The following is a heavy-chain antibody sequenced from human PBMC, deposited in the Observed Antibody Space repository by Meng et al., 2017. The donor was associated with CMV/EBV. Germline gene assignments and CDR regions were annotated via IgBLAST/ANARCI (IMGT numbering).Heavy chain of an antibody. CDR3: ARGDCSSTSCYTNYYYYGTDV. D-gene: IGHD2-2*02. Sequence: GSLRLSCTVSGGSISSSRYYWGWIRQPPGKGLEWIGSIYYSGSTYSNPSLKSRVTISVDTSKNQFSLKLSSVTAADTAVYYCARGDCSSTSCYTNYYYYGTDVWGHCTTFPFSS. CDR1: GGSISSSRYY. J-gene: IGHJ6*02. CDR2: IYYSGST. V-gene: IGHV4-39*01.